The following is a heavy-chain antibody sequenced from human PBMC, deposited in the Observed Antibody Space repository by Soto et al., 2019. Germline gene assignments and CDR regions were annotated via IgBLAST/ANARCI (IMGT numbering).Heavy chain of an antibody. V-gene: IGHV3-30*18. J-gene: IGHJ3*02. CDR1: GFTFSTYG. CDR3: AKDRVRYSYGPYVDAFDI. Sequence: QVQLVESGGGVVQPGRSLRLSCAASGFTFSTYGMHWVRQAPGKGLEWVAVISYDGSNKCYADSVKGRFTISRDNSKNTLYLQMHSLRAEDTAVYYCAKDRVRYSYGPYVDAFDIWGQGTMVTVSS. CDR2: ISYDGSNK. D-gene: IGHD5-18*01.